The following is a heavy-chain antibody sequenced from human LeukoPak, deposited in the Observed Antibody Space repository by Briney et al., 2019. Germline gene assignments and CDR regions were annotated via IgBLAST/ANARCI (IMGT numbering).Heavy chain of an antibody. J-gene: IGHJ4*02. CDR3: ARDRGRYTDY. Sequence: GGSLRLSCAASGFTVSSNYMSWVRQAPGRGLEWVSVIYSGGSTYYADSVKGRFTISRDSSKNTLYLQMNSLRAEDTAVYYCARDRGRYTDYWGQGTLVTVSS. CDR1: GFTVSSNY. V-gene: IGHV3-53*01. D-gene: IGHD1-26*01. CDR2: IYSGGST.